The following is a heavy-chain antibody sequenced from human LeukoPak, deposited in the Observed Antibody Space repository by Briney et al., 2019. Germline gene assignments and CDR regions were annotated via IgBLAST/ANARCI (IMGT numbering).Heavy chain of an antibody. CDR2: ISSGSDHI. Sequence: PGGSLRHSRVASVDTFFTDRPCGVPPAPGKGLEWVASISSGSDHIYYADSVKGRFTLSRDNARNSLYLQMDSLRVEDTAFYYCARYRGGSCYHSDDYWGQGTLVTVSS. CDR1: VDTFFTDR. V-gene: IGHV3-21*01. J-gene: IGHJ4*02. CDR3: ARYRGGSCYHSDDY. D-gene: IGHD2-15*01.